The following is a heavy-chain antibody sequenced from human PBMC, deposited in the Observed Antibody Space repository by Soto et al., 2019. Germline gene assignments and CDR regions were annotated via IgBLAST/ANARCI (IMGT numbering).Heavy chain of an antibody. V-gene: IGHV1-18*01. CDR1: GYTFTNYG. CDR2: ISAYNGDT. CDR3: ARVFRSLPSNDAFDI. J-gene: IGHJ3*02. D-gene: IGHD2-15*01. Sequence: ASVKVSCKASGYTFTNYGITWVRQAPGQGLEWMGWISAYNGDTHYSQRFQGRVTMTRDTSASTAYMELSSLRSEDTAVYYCARVFRSLPSNDAFDIWGQGTMVTV.